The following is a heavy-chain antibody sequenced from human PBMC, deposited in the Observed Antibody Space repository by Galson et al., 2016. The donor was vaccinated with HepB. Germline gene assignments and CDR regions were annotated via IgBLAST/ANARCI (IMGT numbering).Heavy chain of an antibody. CDR1: GYTFTSYG. CDR3: SRARHQYSSGWYVGGMDV. CDR2: ISAYNGNT. Sequence: SVKVSCKASGYTFTSYGISWVRQAPGQGLEWMGWISAYNGNTNYAQTLQGRVTMTTDTSTSTAYMQLRRLRSDDTAVYYGSRARHQYSSGWYVGGMDVWGQGTTVTVSS. D-gene: IGHD6-19*01. J-gene: IGHJ6*02. V-gene: IGHV1-18*01.